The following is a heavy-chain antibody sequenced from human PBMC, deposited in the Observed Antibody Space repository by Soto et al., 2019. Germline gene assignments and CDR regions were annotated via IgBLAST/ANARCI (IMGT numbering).Heavy chain of an antibody. Sequence: PXDSLTISGKGSGYSFTSYWIALVRQMPGKGLECMGIIYPGDSDTRYSPSFEGQVTISADKSINTAYLQWSSLKASDSAMYYCARPFDTSGWYDHWGQGTLVTVSS. CDR2: IYPGDSDT. D-gene: IGHD6-19*01. J-gene: IGHJ5*02. CDR3: ARPFDTSGWYDH. CDR1: GYSFTSYW. V-gene: IGHV5-51*01.